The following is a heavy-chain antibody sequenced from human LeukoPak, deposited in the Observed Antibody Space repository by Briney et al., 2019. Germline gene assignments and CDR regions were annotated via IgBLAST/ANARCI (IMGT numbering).Heavy chain of an antibody. D-gene: IGHD2-15*01. CDR2: ISATGGHT. CDR3: AKADYPTVSCIDD. CDR1: GFTFRNHD. V-gene: IGHV3-23*01. Sequence: PGGSLRLSCAVSGFTFRNHDMTWVRQTPGKGLEWVSSISATGGHTYYADSVQGRFTISRDNSKNTLSPQLNSLRAEDTAVYYCAKADYPTVSCIDDWGQGTLVTVSS. J-gene: IGHJ4*02.